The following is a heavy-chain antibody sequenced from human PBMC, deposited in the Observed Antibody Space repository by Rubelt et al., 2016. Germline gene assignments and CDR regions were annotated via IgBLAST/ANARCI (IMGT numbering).Heavy chain of an antibody. CDR3: ARDKVGATNFDY. CDR1: GGSISNYY. D-gene: IGHD1-26*01. J-gene: IGHJ4*02. V-gene: IGHV4-59*12. Sequence: QVQLQESGPGLVKPSETLSLTCTVSGGSISNYYWSWIRQPPGKGLQWIGYVYSSGSTNYNPPLTSRVTIPVNTSKNQFSLKLGSWTAADTAVYYCARDKVGATNFDYWGQGTLVTVSS. CDR2: VYSSGST.